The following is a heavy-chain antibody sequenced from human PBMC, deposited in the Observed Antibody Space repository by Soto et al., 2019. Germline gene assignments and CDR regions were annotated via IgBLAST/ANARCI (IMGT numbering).Heavy chain of an antibody. Sequence: QVQLVQSGAEVKQPGASVKVSCKTSGYTFTHYGIGWVRQAPGQGLEWMGWISLYNGDTRYAQKLQGRVTMATDTSSSTANMELGSLTSDDTAVYYCARIGYGVNAFGLWGQGTLVIVSS. CDR3: ARIGYGVNAFGL. D-gene: IGHD4-17*01. CDR1: GYTFTHYG. V-gene: IGHV1-18*01. CDR2: ISLYNGDT. J-gene: IGHJ4*02.